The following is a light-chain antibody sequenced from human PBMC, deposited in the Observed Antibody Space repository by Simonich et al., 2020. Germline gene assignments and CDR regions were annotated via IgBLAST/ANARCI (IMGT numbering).Light chain of an antibody. CDR2: EDS. CDR3: YSTDSSGNHRV. J-gene: IGLJ2*01. V-gene: IGLV3-10*01. CDR1: ALPKKY. Sequence: SYELTQPPSVSVSPGQTARITCSGDALPKKYAYWYQQKSGQAPVLVIYEDSKRPSVIPGRFSGSSSGTMANLTISGAQVEDEADYYCYSTDSSGNHRVFGGGTKLTVL.